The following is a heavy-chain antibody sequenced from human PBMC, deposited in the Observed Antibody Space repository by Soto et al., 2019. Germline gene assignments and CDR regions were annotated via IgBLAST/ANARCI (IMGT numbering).Heavy chain of an antibody. Sequence: VSVKVSCKASGYTFTSYGISWVRQAPGQGLEWMGWISAYNGNTNYAQKLQGRVTMTTDTSTSTAYMELRSLRSDDTAVYYCARERVVTVPLDYWGQGTLVTSPQ. CDR3: ARERVVTVPLDY. CDR1: GYTFTSYG. V-gene: IGHV1-18*04. D-gene: IGHD3-3*01. J-gene: IGHJ4*02. CDR2: ISAYNGNT.